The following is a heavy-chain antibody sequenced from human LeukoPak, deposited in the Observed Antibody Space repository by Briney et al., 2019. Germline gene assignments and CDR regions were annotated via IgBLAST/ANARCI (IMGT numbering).Heavy chain of an antibody. D-gene: IGHD4-17*01. Sequence: GGSLRLSCAASGFTFSSYSMHWVRQAPGKGLEWVAVISYDGSNKYYADSVKGRFTISRDNSKNTLYLQMNSLRVEDTAVYYCARDTGYYYMDVWGKGTTVTVSS. J-gene: IGHJ6*03. V-gene: IGHV3-30*03. CDR2: ISYDGSNK. CDR3: ARDTGYYYMDV. CDR1: GFTFSSYS.